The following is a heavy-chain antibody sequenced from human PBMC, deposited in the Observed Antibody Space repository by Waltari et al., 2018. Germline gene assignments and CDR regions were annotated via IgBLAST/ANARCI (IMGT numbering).Heavy chain of an antibody. J-gene: IGHJ3*02. Sequence: QLQLQESGPGLVKPSETLSLTCTVSGGSISSSSYYWGWIRQPPGKGQEWIGSIYYSGSTYYNPSLKSRVTISVDTSKNQFSLKLSSVTAADTAVYYCARHGSLLLWFGEPQGWAFDIWGQGTMVTVSS. D-gene: IGHD3-10*01. V-gene: IGHV4-39*07. CDR2: IYYSGST. CDR1: GGSISSSSYY. CDR3: ARHGSLLLWFGEPQGWAFDI.